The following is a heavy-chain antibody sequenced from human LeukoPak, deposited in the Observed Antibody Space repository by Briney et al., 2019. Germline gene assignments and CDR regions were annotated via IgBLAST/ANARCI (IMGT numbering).Heavy chain of an antibody. CDR3: ARDSGYNSVVITNYYYYYYMDV. CDR1: GGSISSSSYY. D-gene: IGHD3-22*01. J-gene: IGHJ6*03. Sequence: PSETLSLTCTVSGGSISSSSYYWGWIRQPPGKGLEWIGSIYYSGSTYYNPSLKSRVTISVDTSKNQFSLKLSSVTAADTAVYYCARDSGYNSVVITNYYYYYYMDVWGKGTTVTVSS. V-gene: IGHV4-39*07. CDR2: IYYSGST.